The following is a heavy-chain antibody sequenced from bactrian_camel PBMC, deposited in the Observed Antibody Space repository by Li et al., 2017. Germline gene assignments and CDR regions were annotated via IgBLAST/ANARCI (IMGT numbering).Heavy chain of an antibody. Sequence: HVQLVESGGALIQPGGSLRLSCAAAGFTFSTADMSWVRQAPGKGLEWVSIINSGGGTIAYVDSVKGRFTISRDNAKNTLYLQLNSLKTEDTAVYYCASQLTFGSRTYGGLWYRSGLPMWRGYNYWGQGTQVTVS. CDR2: INSGGGTI. CDR1: GFTFSTAD. J-gene: IGHJ4*01. V-gene: IGHV3S39*01. D-gene: IGHD6*01. CDR3: ASQLTFGSRTYGGLWYRSGLPMWRGYNY.